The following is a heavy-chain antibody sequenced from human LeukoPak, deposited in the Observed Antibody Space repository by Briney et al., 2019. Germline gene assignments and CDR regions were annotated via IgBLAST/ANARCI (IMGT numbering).Heavy chain of an antibody. CDR3: AKDWRRDAVDV. CDR2: ISESGGTT. V-gene: IGHV3-23*01. J-gene: IGHJ6*02. CDR1: GFTFDDYS. Sequence: PGGSLRLSCAASGFTFDDYSMSWVRHAPGKGLEWVSGISESGGTTYYADSVKGRFTISRDNSKNTLFLQMNSLRAEDTAVYYCAKDWRRDAVDVWGQGTTVTVSS.